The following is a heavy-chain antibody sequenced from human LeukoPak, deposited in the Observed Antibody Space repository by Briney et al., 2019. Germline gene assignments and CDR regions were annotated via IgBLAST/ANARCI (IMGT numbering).Heavy chain of an antibody. D-gene: IGHD3-9*01. V-gene: IGHV4-30-4*01. J-gene: IGHJ4*02. Sequence: PSQTLSLTCTVSGGSISSGDYYWSWIRHPPGKGLEWIGYIYYSGSTYYNPSLKSRVTISVDTSKNQFSLKLSSVTAADTAVYYCARGGYYDILTGYSPQPKFDYWGQGTLVTVSS. CDR3: ARGGYYDILTGYSPQPKFDY. CDR1: GGSISSGDYY. CDR2: IYYSGST.